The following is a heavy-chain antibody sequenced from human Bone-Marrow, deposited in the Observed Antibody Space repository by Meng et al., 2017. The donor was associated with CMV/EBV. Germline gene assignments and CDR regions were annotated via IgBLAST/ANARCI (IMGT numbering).Heavy chain of an antibody. Sequence: GESVKISCAASGFTFDNYGMHWVRQTPGKGLEWVAFIRHDGTNKYYGDSVKGRFTISRDNSKNTVYLQMNSLRPEETAIYYCAKDLLLFGGANAYFDYRGQGTLVTVSS. CDR2: IRHDGTNK. J-gene: IGHJ4*02. D-gene: IGHD3-16*01. V-gene: IGHV3-30*02. CDR3: AKDLLLFGGANAYFDY. CDR1: GFTFDNYG.